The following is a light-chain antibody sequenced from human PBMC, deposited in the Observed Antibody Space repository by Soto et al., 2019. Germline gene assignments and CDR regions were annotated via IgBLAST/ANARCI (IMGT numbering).Light chain of an antibody. CDR1: SSDVGSYKL. V-gene: IGLV2-23*01. CDR2: DGS. J-gene: IGLJ3*02. CDR3: CSYAASSTSVV. Sequence: QSALTQPASVYGSPGQSITISCTGTSSDVGSYKLVSWYQQHPGKAPQLMIYDGSERPSGVCNRFSGSKSGNTVSLTISGLQAEDEGDYYCCSYAASSTSVVFGGGTKLTVL.